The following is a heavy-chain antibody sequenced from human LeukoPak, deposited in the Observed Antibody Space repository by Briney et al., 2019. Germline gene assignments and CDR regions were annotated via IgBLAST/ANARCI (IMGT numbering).Heavy chain of an antibody. CDR1: GYTFTSYG. D-gene: IGHD5-12*01. J-gene: IGHJ6*03. CDR2: ISAYNGNT. Sequence: ASVKVSCKASGYTFTSYGISWVRQAPGQGLEWMGWISAYNGNTNYAQKLQGRVTMTTDTSTSTAYMELRSLRSDDTAVYYCARVPLLSGYVYYYYMDVWGKGTTVTVSS. CDR3: ARVPLLSGYVYYYYMDV. V-gene: IGHV1-18*01.